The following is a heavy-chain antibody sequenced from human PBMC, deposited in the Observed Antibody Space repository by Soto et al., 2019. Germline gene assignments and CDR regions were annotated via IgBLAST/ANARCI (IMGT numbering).Heavy chain of an antibody. J-gene: IGHJ6*02. CDR2: IIPILGIA. CDR1: GGTFSSYT. Sequence: QVQLVQSGAEVKKPGSSVKVSCKASGGTFSSYTISWVRQAPGQGLEWMGRIIPILGIANDAQKFQGRVTITADKSTSTAYMELSSLRSEDTAVYYCARDWKDIVATISLDVWGQGTTVTVSS. D-gene: IGHD5-12*01. V-gene: IGHV1-69*08. CDR3: ARDWKDIVATISLDV.